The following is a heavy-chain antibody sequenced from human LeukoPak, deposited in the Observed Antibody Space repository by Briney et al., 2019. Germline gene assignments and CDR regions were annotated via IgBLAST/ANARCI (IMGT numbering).Heavy chain of an antibody. D-gene: IGHD1-14*01. J-gene: IGHJ3*02. V-gene: IGHV3-21*01. Sequence: GGSLRLSCAASGFTFSSYSMNWVRQAPGKGLEWVSSISSSSSHIHSADSVKGRFTISRDNAKNSLYLQMNSLRAEDTAVYYCAREGEAGRKYDAFDIWGQGTMVTVSS. CDR3: AREGEAGRKYDAFDI. CDR2: ISSSSSHI. CDR1: GFTFSSYS.